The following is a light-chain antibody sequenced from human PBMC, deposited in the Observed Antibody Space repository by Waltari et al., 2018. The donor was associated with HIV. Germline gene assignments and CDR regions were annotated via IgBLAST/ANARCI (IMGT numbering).Light chain of an antibody. CDR3: NSRDSSGNHSWV. V-gene: IGLV3-19*01. CDR2: GKN. CDR1: SLQSYY. J-gene: IGLJ3*02. Sequence: SSELTQAPVVFVALGQTVRSKCQGDSLQSYYASWSQQKPGQAPVLVIYGKNNRPSGIPDRFSGSSSGNTASLTITGAQAEDEADYYCNSRDSSGNHSWVFGGGTKLTVL.